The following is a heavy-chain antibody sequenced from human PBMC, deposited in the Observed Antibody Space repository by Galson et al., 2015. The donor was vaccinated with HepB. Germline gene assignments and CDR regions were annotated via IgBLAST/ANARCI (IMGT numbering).Heavy chain of an antibody. CDR2: IYPDDSHT. CDR3: ARLAYYGSGSYLREMGS. CDR1: GYSFTTYW. J-gene: IGHJ4*02. Sequence: QSGAEVKKSGESLRISCKGSGYSFTTYWIGWVRQMPGKGLEWMGIIYPDDSHTKYSPSFQGQVTISADKSSSTAYLQWSNLKASDTAMYYCARLAYYGSGSYLREMGSWGQGTLVSVSS. V-gene: IGHV5-51*01. D-gene: IGHD3-10*01.